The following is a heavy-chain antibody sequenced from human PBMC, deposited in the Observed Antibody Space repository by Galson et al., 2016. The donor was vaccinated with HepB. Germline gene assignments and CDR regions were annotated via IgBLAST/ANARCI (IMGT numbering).Heavy chain of an antibody. J-gene: IGHJ4*02. Sequence: SLRLSCAASGFTFTSHWMGWVRQAPKKGLEWVAYIKQDGSEQSYLDSVRGRFTISRDNARRSLFLQMNSLRADDTAVYHCVRVGLNSRAYFDFWGQGTLITVSS. V-gene: IGHV3-7*03. CDR2: IKQDGSEQ. CDR3: VRVGLNSRAYFDF. D-gene: IGHD4-23*01. CDR1: GFTFTSHW.